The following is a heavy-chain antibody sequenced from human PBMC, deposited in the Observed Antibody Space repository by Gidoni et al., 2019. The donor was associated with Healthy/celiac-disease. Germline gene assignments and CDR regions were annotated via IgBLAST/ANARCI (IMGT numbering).Heavy chain of an antibody. Sequence: QVTLRESGPALVKPTQTLTLTCTFSVFSLSTSGMCVSWIRQPPGKALEWLERIDWDDDKYYSTSLKTRLTISKDTSKNQVVLTMTNMDPVDTATYYCARTLDYYDSSGYYYVIDYWGQGTLVTVSS. CDR2: IDWDDDK. CDR1: VFSLSTSGMC. V-gene: IGHV2-70*15. D-gene: IGHD3-22*01. J-gene: IGHJ4*02. CDR3: ARTLDYYDSSGYYYVIDY.